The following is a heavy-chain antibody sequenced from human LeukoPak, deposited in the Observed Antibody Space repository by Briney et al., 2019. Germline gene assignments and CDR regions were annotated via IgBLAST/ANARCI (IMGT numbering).Heavy chain of an antibody. V-gene: IGHV1-46*01. J-gene: IGHJ4*02. CDR2: INPSGGST. CDR3: ARDSFDY. Sequence: ASVKVSCKASGYTFTSYYMHWVRQAPGQGLEWMGIINPSGGSTNYAQKLQGRVTMTTDTSTSTAYMELRSLRSDDTAVYYCARDSFDYWGQGTLVTVSS. CDR1: GYTFTSYY.